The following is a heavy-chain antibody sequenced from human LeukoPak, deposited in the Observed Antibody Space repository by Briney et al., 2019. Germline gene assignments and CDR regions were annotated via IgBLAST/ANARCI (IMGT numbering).Heavy chain of an antibody. Sequence: GGSLRLSCSASGFTFSSYAMSCVGPAPGKGLEWGSAIIGSGGITYYAASVKGRFTISGDNSKNTLYLQMNCLRAEDTAVYYCAKGSPTLWLGESVGFVGWGHGALVTVSS. D-gene: IGHD3-10*01. V-gene: IGHV3-23*01. CDR2: IIGSGGIT. J-gene: IGHJ4*03. CDR1: GFTFSSYA. CDR3: AKGSPTLWLGESVGFVG.